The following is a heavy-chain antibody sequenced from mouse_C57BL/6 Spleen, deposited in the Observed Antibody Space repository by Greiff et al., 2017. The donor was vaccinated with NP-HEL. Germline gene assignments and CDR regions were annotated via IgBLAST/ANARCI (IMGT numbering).Heavy chain of an antibody. CDR2: ISSGSSTI. V-gene: IGHV5-17*01. Sequence: EVKVVESGGGLVKPGGSLKLSCAASGFTFSDYGMHWVRQAPEKGLEWVAYISSGSSTIYYADTVKGRFTISRDNAKNTLFLQMTSLRSEDTAMYYCARLRRDYYAMDYWGQGTSVTVSS. D-gene: IGHD2-4*01. J-gene: IGHJ4*01. CDR3: ARLRRDYYAMDY. CDR1: GFTFSDYG.